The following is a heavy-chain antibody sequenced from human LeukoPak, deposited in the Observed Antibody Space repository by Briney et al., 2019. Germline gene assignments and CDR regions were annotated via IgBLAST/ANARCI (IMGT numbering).Heavy chain of an antibody. CDR2: IYYSGST. V-gene: IGHV4-59*01. J-gene: IGHJ5*02. D-gene: IGHD1-1*01. CDR3: ARGGSTGTNLNWVDR. Sequence: PETLSLTSIDSRGSISTYYWCCMRQPPGKGGGWSWYIYYSGSTNYNPSLKSRVTISVDASKNQFSLKLSSVTAADTAVYYCARGGSTGTNLNWVDRWGQGTLVTVSS. CDR1: RGSISTYY.